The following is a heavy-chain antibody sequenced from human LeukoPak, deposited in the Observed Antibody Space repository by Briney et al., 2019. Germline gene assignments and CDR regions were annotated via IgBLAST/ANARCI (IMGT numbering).Heavy chain of an antibody. J-gene: IGHJ6*03. CDR2: ISYDGNNK. V-gene: IGHV3-30-3*02. Sequence: GGSLRLSCAASGFTFSSYAMHWVRQAPGKGLELVAFISYDGNNKYYEDSVKGRFTISRDNSKNTLYPQMNSLRAEDTAVYYCAKSYSSPYYYYYMDVWGKGTTVTVSS. CDR1: GFTFSSYA. CDR3: AKSYSSPYYYYYMDV. D-gene: IGHD6-19*01.